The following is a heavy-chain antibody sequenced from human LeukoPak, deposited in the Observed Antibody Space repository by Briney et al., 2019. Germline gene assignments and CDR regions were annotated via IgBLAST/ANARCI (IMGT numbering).Heavy chain of an antibody. D-gene: IGHD6-13*01. V-gene: IGHV3-11*03. Sequence: GGSLRLSCAASGFSFSDYYMNWIRQAPAKGLEWVSYISGSSTHTNYADSVKGRFTISRDNAKNSLYLQMNSLRAEDTAVYYCAKYSSSSNYYYGMDVWGQGTTVTVSS. CDR1: GFSFSDYY. CDR2: ISGSSTHT. J-gene: IGHJ6*02. CDR3: AKYSSSSNYYYGMDV.